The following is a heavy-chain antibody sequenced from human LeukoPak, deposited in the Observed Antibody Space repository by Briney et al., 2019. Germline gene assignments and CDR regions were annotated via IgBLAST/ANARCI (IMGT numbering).Heavy chain of an antibody. J-gene: IGHJ3*02. D-gene: IGHD5-12*01. CDR2: MNPNSGNT. Sequence: GASVKVSCKASGYTFTSYDINWVRQASGQGLEWMGWMNPNSGNTGYAQKFQGRVTMTRNTSISTAYMELSSLRSEDTAVYYCARALATISNAFDIWGQGTMVTVSS. V-gene: IGHV1-8*01. CDR1: GYTFTSYD. CDR3: ARALATISNAFDI.